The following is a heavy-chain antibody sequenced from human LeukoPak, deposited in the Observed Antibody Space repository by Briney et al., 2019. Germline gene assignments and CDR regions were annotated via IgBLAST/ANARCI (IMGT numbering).Heavy chain of an antibody. Sequence: GGSLRLSCAASGFTFSSYAMTWVRQAPGKGLEWVSLIGASGESTYYADSVKGRFTISRDNSKNTLSLQMNSLRVEDTAMCFCAKDIQLSTWGLGTMVTVSS. J-gene: IGHJ3*01. CDR1: GFTFSSYA. CDR2: IGASGEST. D-gene: IGHD5-24*01. CDR3: AKDIQLST. V-gene: IGHV3-23*01.